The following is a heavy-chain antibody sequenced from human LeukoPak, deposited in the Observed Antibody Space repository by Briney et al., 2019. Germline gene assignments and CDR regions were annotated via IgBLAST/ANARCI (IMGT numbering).Heavy chain of an antibody. CDR1: GFTFSSYP. D-gene: IGHD3-22*01. CDR3: AKDLYDSSGSRYDY. J-gene: IGHJ4*02. V-gene: IGHV3-23*01. Sequence: GGSLRLSCAASGFTFSSYPMSWVRQAPGKGLEWVSAMSAGGSSTWYADSVKGRLTISRDNSKNTLFLQMNSLRAEDTAVYYCAKDLYDSSGSRYDYWGQGTLVTVSS. CDR2: MSAGGSST.